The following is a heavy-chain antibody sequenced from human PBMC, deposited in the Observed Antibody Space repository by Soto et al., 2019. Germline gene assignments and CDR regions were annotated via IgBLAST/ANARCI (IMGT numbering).Heavy chain of an antibody. V-gene: IGHV3-66*01. J-gene: IGHJ6*03. D-gene: IGHD2-15*01. Sequence: EVQLVESGGGLVQPGGSLRLSCAASGFTVSSKYMSWVRQAPGKGLEWVSLIQSGGTTYYADSVKGRFTISRDSSKNMLYLQMDSMRAEDTAVYYCARDDILCSGGSCYGLLMDVWGKGTTVTVSS. CDR2: IQSGGTT. CDR3: ARDDILCSGGSCYGLLMDV. CDR1: GFTVSSKY.